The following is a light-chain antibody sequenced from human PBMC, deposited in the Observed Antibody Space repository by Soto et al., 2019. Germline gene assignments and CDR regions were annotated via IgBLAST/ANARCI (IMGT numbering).Light chain of an antibody. CDR3: QHYAEFPFT. CDR1: LPISNY. CDR2: DAS. J-gene: IGKJ4*01. Sequence: DIQMTQSPSSLSASVGDRVTITCRASLPISNYLAWYQQKPGEGPNLLIYDASSLATGVPSRFSGSGSGTDFTLTISSLQPEDIATYFCQHYAEFPFTFGGGTKVDIK. V-gene: IGKV1-33*01.